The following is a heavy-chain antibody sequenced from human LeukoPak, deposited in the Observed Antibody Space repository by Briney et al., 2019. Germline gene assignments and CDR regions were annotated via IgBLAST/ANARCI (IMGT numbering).Heavy chain of an antibody. V-gene: IGHV3-23*01. CDR3: AKDADYGDYFYYYGMDV. CDR2: ISGSGGST. CDR1: GFTFSSYA. J-gene: IGHJ6*02. Sequence: PGGSLRLSCAASGFTFSSYAMSWVRQAPGKGLEWVSAISGSGGSTYYADSVKGRFTISRDNSKNTLYLQMNSLRAEDTAVYYCAKDADYGDYFYYYGMDVWGQGTTVTVSS. D-gene: IGHD4-17*01.